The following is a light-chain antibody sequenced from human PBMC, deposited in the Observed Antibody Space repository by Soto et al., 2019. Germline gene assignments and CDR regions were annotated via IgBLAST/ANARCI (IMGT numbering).Light chain of an antibody. J-gene: IGLJ1*01. V-gene: IGLV2-8*01. CDR2: EVS. CDR1: SSDVGGYNY. CDR3: AAWDDSLNGRV. Sequence: QSALTQPPSASGSPGQSVTISCTGTSSDVGGYNYVSWYQQHPGKAPKVIIYEVSKRPSGVPDRISGSKSGTSASLAISGLQSDDEADYYCAAWDDSLNGRVFGTGTKVTVL.